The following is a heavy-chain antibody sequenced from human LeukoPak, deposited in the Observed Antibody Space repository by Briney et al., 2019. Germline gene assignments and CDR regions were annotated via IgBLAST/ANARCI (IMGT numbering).Heavy chain of an antibody. CDR2: ISSSGSTI. V-gene: IGHV3-11*04. Sequence: GGSLRLSCAASGFTFSDYYMSWIRQAPGKGLEWVSYISSSGSTIYYADSVKGRFTISRDNAKNSLYLQMDSLRAEDTAVYYCARKLGYCSSTSCIGGGWFDPWGQGTLVTVSS. D-gene: IGHD2-2*01. J-gene: IGHJ5*02. CDR1: GFTFSDYY. CDR3: ARKLGYCSSTSCIGGGWFDP.